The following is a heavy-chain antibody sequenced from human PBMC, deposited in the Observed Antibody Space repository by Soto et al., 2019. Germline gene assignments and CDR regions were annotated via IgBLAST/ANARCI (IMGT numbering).Heavy chain of an antibody. V-gene: IGHV4-59*01. D-gene: IGHD3-16*01. Sequence: SETLSLTCTVSGGSISSYYWSWIRQPPGKGLEWIGYIYYSGSTNYNPSLKSRVTISVDTSKNQFSLKLSSVTAADTAVYYCASTYRGTRGDYGMDVWGQGTTVTVSS. J-gene: IGHJ6*02. CDR2: IYYSGST. CDR1: GGSISSYY. CDR3: ASTYRGTRGDYGMDV.